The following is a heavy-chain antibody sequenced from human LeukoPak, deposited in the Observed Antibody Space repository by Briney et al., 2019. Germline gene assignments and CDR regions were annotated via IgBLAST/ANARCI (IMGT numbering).Heavy chain of an antibody. Sequence: GGSLRLSCAASGFTFSSYVMSWVRQAPGKGLEWVSALSGSGSSTYYADSVKGRFTISRDNSKNTLFLQMNSLRAEDTAVYYCATSFMVRGALDYWGQGTLVTVSS. CDR3: ATSFMVRGALDY. CDR1: GFTFSSYV. J-gene: IGHJ4*02. V-gene: IGHV3-23*01. D-gene: IGHD3-10*01. CDR2: LSGSGSST.